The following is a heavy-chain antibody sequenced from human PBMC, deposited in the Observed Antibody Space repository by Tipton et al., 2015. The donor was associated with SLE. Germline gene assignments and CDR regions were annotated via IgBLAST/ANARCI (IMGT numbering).Heavy chain of an antibody. D-gene: IGHD4/OR15-4a*01. CDR1: GYSISSGYY. J-gene: IGHJ4*02. Sequence: TLSLTCTVSGYSISSGYYWGWIRQPPGKGLEWIGSIYHSGSTYYNPSLKSRVTISEDTSKNQFSLKLSSVTAADTAVYYCASSTMVGAFDYWGQGTLVTVSS. V-gene: IGHV4-38-2*02. CDR3: ASSTMVGAFDY. CDR2: IYHSGST.